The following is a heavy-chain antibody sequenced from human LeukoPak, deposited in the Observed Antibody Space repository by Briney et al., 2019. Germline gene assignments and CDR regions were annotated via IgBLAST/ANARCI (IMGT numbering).Heavy chain of an antibody. V-gene: IGHV3-53*01. D-gene: IGHD2-21*02. Sequence: PGGSLRLSCAVSGFTVSTNHMSWVRQAPGKWLEWVSVIYNDANTYYTDSVKGRFTISRDNSKNTVFLQMNSLRAEDTAVYYCARDREVVTAKAQMDVWGKGTTVTVSS. CDR3: ARDREVVTAKAQMDV. CDR1: GFTVSTNH. J-gene: IGHJ6*04. CDR2: IYNDANT.